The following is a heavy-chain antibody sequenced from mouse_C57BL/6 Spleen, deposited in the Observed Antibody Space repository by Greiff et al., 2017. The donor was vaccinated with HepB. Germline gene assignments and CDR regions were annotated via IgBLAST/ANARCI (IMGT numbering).Heavy chain of an antibody. CDR3: ASRGHYYGSSYDAMDY. D-gene: IGHD1-1*01. CDR2: IYPGDGDT. J-gene: IGHJ4*01. CDR1: GYAFSSSW. V-gene: IGHV1-82*01. Sequence: QVQLQQSGPELVKPGASVKISCKASGYAFSSSWMNWVKQRPGKGLEWIGRIYPGDGDTNYNGKFKGKATLTADKSSSTAYMQLSSLTSEDSAVYFCASRGHYYGSSYDAMDYWGQGTSVTVSS.